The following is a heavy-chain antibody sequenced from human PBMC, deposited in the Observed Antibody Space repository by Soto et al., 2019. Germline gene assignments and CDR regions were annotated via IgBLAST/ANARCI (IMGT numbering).Heavy chain of an antibody. CDR1: GFTFSSYA. D-gene: IGHD2-15*01. V-gene: IGHV3-30*04. CDR3: ARDHLVVVVAATHYYYYGMDV. Sequence: GGSLRLSCAASGFTFSSYAMHWVRQAPGKGLEWVAAISYDGSNKYYADSVKGRFTISRDNSKNTLYLQMNSLRAEDTAVYYCARDHLVVVVAATHYYYYGMDVWGQGTTVTVSS. J-gene: IGHJ6*02. CDR2: ISYDGSNK.